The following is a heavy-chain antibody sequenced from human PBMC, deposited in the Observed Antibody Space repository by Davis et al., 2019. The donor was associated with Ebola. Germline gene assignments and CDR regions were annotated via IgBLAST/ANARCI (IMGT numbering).Heavy chain of an antibody. D-gene: IGHD5-18*01. CDR1: GVSINTYY. V-gene: IGHV4-59*01. J-gene: IGHJ4*02. CDR3: ARVDTAMGNDY. CDR2: IYYSGST. Sequence: MPSETLSLTCTVSGVSINTYYWSWVRQPPGKGLEWIGYIYYSGSTNYNPSLKSRVTISVDTSKNQFSLKLSSVTAADTAVYYCARVDTAMGNDYWGQGTLVTVSS.